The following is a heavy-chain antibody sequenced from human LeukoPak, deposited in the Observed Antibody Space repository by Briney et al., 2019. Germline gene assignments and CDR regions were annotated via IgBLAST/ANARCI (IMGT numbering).Heavy chain of an antibody. CDR1: GFIVSSNY. J-gene: IGHJ4*02. CDR2: LYSGGGT. CDR3: ARETSGYYFDY. V-gene: IGHV3-66*01. Sequence: GGSPRLSCAASGFIVSSNYMSWIRQAPGKGLEWVSVLYSGGGTYYGDSVKGRFTISRDNSKNTLYLQMNSLRAEDTAVYYCARETSGYYFDYWGQGTLVTVSS.